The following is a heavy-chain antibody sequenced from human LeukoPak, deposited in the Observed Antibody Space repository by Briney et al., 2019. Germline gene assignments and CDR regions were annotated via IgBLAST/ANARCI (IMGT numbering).Heavy chain of an antibody. CDR1: GLTFSSSA. CDR2: ISASGGSN. Sequence: GGSLRLSCAASGLTFSSSAMSWVRQVPGKGLEWVSGISASGGSNSYADSVRGGFTISRDNSKNTLYVHMNGLRDEDTDVYYCAKDQRWESSFYLDSWGQRTLVTVSS. V-gene: IGHV3-23*01. D-gene: IGHD1-26*01. J-gene: IGHJ4*02. CDR3: AKDQRWESSFYLDS.